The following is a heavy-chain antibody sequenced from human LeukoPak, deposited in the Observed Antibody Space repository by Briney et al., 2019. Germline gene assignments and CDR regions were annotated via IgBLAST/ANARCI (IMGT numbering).Heavy chain of an antibody. Sequence: EGSLRLSCAATGLSVSSNFMSWVRQAPGKGLEWVSVIYGGGSTYYADSVKGRFTISRDTPKNTLYLQMNSLRVEDTAVYYCASWPVGWYGEDSWGQETLVTVSS. CDR2: IYGGGST. D-gene: IGHD6-19*01. CDR1: GLSVSSNF. CDR3: ASWPVGWYGEDS. J-gene: IGHJ4*02. V-gene: IGHV3-53*01.